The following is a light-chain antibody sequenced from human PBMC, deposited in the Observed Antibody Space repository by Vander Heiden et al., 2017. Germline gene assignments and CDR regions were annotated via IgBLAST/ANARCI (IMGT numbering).Light chain of an antibody. CDR3: QQYGSSPRKYT. J-gene: IGKJ2*01. CDR1: QSVSSSY. V-gene: IGKV3-20*01. Sequence: EIVLTPSPGPLSLSPGESATLSCRASQSVSSSYLAWYQQKPGQAPRLLIYGASSRATGIPDRFSGSGSGTDFTLTISRLEPEDFAVYYCQQYGSSPRKYTFGQGTKLEIK. CDR2: GAS.